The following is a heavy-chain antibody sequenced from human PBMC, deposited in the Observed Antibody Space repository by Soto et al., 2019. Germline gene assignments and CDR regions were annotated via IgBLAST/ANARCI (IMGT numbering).Heavy chain of an antibody. CDR1: GYTFTSYG. J-gene: IGHJ4*02. D-gene: IGHD2-8*01. CDR2: ISAYNGNT. V-gene: IGHV1-18*01. Sequence: QVQLVQSGAEVKKPGASVKVSCKASGYTFTSYGISWVRQAPGQGLEWMGWISAYNGNTNYAQKLHGRVTMTTDTSTSTAYMELRSLRSDDTAVYYCARDWEDIVLKWAFFLYDYWGQGTLVTVSS. CDR3: ARDWEDIVLKWAFFLYDY.